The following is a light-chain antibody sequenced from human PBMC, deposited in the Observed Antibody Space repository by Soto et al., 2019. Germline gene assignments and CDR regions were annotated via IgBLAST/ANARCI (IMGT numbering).Light chain of an antibody. CDR2: DVN. CDR3: CSYAGRYIFAV. CDR1: GSDVGGYNS. Sequence: QSALAQPRSVSGSPGQSVTISCTGTGSDVGGYNSVSWYQQHPGKAPQLIIYDVNKRPSGVPDRFSGSKSGNTASLTISGLQADDEADYYCCSYAGRYIFAVLGGGTQLTVL. V-gene: IGLV2-11*01. J-gene: IGLJ7*01.